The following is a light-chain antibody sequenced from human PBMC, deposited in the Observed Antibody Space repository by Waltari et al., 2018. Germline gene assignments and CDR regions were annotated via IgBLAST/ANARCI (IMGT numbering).Light chain of an antibody. Sequence: IQLTQSPSTVSASVGDRVTITCRASQSISSWLAWYQQKPGKAPNLLISKASNLQSGVPSRFSGSGSGTEFTRTISSLQPDDFATYYCQQYDDYIPLTFGGGTTVESK. J-gene: IGKJ4*01. CDR1: QSISSW. V-gene: IGKV1-5*03. CDR3: QQYDDYIPLT. CDR2: KAS.